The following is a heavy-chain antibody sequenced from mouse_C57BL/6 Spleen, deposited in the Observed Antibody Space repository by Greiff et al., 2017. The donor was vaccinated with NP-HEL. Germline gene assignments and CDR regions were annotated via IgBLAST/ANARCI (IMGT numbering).Heavy chain of an antibody. Sequence: EVQLKESGAELVKPGASVKLSCTASGFNITDYYMHWVKQRTEQGLEWIGRIDPEDGETKYAPKFQGKATITADTSSNTAYLQLSSLTSEDTAVYYCAREDLGTTVVRGFAYWGQGTLVTVSA. CDR3: AREDLGTTVVRGFAY. V-gene: IGHV14-2*01. J-gene: IGHJ3*01. CDR2: IDPEDGET. D-gene: IGHD1-1*01. CDR1: GFNITDYY.